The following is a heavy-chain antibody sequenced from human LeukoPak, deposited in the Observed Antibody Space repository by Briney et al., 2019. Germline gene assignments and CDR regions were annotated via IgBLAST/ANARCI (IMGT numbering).Heavy chain of an antibody. D-gene: IGHD3-3*01. Sequence: ASVTVSCTASGYTFTGYYMHWVRQAPGQGLEWMGRINPNSGGTNYAQKFQGRVTMTRDTSISTAYMELSRLRSDDTAVYYCAREYDFWSGYYKDWGQGTLVTVSS. CDR3: AREYDFWSGYYKD. V-gene: IGHV1-2*06. CDR1: GYTFTGYY. J-gene: IGHJ4*02. CDR2: INPNSGGT.